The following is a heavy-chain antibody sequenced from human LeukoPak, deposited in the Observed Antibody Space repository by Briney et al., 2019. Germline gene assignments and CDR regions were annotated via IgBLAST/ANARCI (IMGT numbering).Heavy chain of an antibody. J-gene: IGHJ5*02. Sequence: GGSLRLSCAASGFTFSSYAMSWVRQAPGKGLEWVSAISGSGGSTYYADSVKGRFTISRDNAKNSLYLQMNSLRAEDTAVYYCARDFGFRFDPWGQGTLVTVSS. CDR2: ISGSGGST. CDR3: ARDFGFRFDP. D-gene: IGHD3-10*01. V-gene: IGHV3-23*01. CDR1: GFTFSSYA.